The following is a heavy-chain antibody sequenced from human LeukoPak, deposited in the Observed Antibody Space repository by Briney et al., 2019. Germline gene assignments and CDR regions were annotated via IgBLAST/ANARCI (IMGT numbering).Heavy chain of an antibody. D-gene: IGHD2-2*01. CDR3: ARHLEEGGYCSSTSCRNWFDP. J-gene: IGHJ5*02. CDR2: INPNSGGT. Sequence: ASVSVSCRASGYTFTGYYMHGVPQAPGQGLEGMGCINPNSGGTNYAQKFQGRVTITRDTPISTAYMELRRLRSDDTAVYYCARHLEEGGYCSSTSCRNWFDPWGQGTLGTVS. CDR1: GYTFTGYY. V-gene: IGHV1-2*02.